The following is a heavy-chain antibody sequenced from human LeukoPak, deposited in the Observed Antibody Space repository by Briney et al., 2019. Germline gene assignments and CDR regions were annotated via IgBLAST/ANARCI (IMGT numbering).Heavy chain of an antibody. V-gene: IGHV3-7*03. CDR3: ARVGVYYDILTGYRLDAFDI. Sequence: GGSLRLSCAASGFTFSSYWMSWVRQAPGKGLEWVANIKQDGSEKYYVDSVKGRFTISRDSAKNSLYLQMNSLRAEDTAVYYCARVGVYYDILTGYRLDAFDIWGQGTMVTVSS. D-gene: IGHD3-9*01. J-gene: IGHJ3*02. CDR2: IKQDGSEK. CDR1: GFTFSSYW.